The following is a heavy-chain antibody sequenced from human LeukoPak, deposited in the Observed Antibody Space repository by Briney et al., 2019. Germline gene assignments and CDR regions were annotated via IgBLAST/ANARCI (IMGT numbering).Heavy chain of an antibody. D-gene: IGHD1-20*01. CDR3: ARSGGLVAGYDWTPY. J-gene: IGHJ4*02. CDR2: VSPTDVT. V-gene: IGHV4-38-2*02. CDR1: GYSIRSGFS. Sequence: SETLSLTCTVSGYSIRSGFSWGWIRQPPGKGLEWIATVSPTDVTSYNASLQSRVSISTDTTKNQFTLNLRSVTAADTAVYYCARSGGLVAGYDWTPYWGQGTLVTVSS.